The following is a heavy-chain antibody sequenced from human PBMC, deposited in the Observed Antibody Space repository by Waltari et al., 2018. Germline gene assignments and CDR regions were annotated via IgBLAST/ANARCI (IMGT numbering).Heavy chain of an antibody. Sequence: QVQLVQSGSVVKKPGASVKLSCKASGYTFILYYMHWVRQAPGQGLEWMGIINPTGGSTSYAPNFQGRVTMTRDTSTSTVYMDLSSLRSDDTAVYYCARGGRGWYDWFDPWGQGTLVTVSS. CDR2: INPTGGST. V-gene: IGHV1-46*01. CDR3: ARGGRGWYDWFDP. CDR1: GYTFILYY. D-gene: IGHD6-19*01. J-gene: IGHJ5*02.